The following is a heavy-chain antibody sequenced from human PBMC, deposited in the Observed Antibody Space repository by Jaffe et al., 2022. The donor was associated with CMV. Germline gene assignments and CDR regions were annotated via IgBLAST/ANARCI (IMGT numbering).Heavy chain of an antibody. CDR3: ARGDGYHRY. J-gene: IGHJ4*02. V-gene: IGHV4-59*01. Sequence: QVQLQESGPGLVKPSETLSLTCTVSGLSINNYYWAWIRQPPGEALEWIANIYSTGSTNYNSSLKSRVTISLDTSKKQFSLKLSSVTAADTAVYYCARGDGYHRYWGQGTLVTVSS. CDR2: IYSTGST. D-gene: IGHD5-12*01. CDR1: GLSINNYY.